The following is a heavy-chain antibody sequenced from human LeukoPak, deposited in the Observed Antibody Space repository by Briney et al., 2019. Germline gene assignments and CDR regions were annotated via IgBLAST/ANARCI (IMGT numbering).Heavy chain of an antibody. Sequence: ASVKVSCKASGYTFTSYYVHWVRQAPGQGLEWMGIINPSGGSTSYAQKFQGRVTMTRDTSISTAYMELSRLRSDDTAVYYCASSGEYYDFWSALLWDYWGQGTLVTVSS. CDR3: ASSGEYYDFWSALLWDY. J-gene: IGHJ4*02. D-gene: IGHD3-3*01. CDR2: INPSGGST. V-gene: IGHV1-46*01. CDR1: GYTFTSYY.